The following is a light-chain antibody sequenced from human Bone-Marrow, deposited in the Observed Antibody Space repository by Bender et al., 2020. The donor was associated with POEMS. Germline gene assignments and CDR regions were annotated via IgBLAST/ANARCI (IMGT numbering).Light chain of an antibody. CDR1: SSDVDHYNY. CDR3: SSYTNNVF. J-gene: IGLJ2*01. CDR2: DVR. V-gene: IGLV2-14*03. Sequence: QSALTQPASVSGSPGQSITISCTGTSSDVDHYNYVSWYQQRPGKAPKLMIYDVRNRPSGVSYRFSGSKSGNTASLTISGLQSEDEANYYCSSYTNNVFFGGGTKLIVL.